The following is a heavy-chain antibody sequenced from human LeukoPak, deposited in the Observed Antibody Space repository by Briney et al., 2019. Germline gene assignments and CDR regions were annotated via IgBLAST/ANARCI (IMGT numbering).Heavy chain of an antibody. CDR3: ARVGATTRWFDP. J-gene: IGHJ5*02. V-gene: IGHV4-38-2*01. CDR2: IYHSGST. Sequence: PSETLSLTCAVSGYSISSGYYWGWIRQPPGQGLEWIGSIYHSGSTYYNPSLKSRVTISVDTSKNQFFLKLSSVTTADTAVYYCARVGATTRWFDPWGQGTLVTVSS. CDR1: GYSISSGYY. D-gene: IGHD1-26*01.